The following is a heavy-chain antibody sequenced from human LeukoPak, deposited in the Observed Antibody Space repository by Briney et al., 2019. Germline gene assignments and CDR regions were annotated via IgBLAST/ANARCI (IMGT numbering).Heavy chain of an antibody. J-gene: IGHJ4*02. Sequence: ASVNVSYKASGYTFTISDMYWVRQAPGQGHEWMGIINPSGGSTTYAQKFQGRVTMTRDTSTGTVYMELSSLRSDDTAVYYCARRYAAAADYWGQGTLVTVSS. V-gene: IGHV1-46*01. D-gene: IGHD6-13*01. CDR3: ARRYAAAADY. CDR1: GYTFTISD. CDR2: INPSGGST.